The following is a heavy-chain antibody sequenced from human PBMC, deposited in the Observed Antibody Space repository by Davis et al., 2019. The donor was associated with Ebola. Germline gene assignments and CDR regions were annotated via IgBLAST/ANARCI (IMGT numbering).Heavy chain of an antibody. V-gene: IGHV3-48*03. CDR3: AREADSGGFRFDY. CDR2: ISDRGLTK. J-gene: IGHJ4*02. D-gene: IGHD5-12*01. Sequence: GESLKIPCAASGFIFGSYEMIWVRQAPGKGLEWVSYISDRGLTKYYSDSVKGRFTISRDNAENSLYLEMNSLRAEDTAIYYCAREADSGGFRFDYWGRGILVTVSS. CDR1: GFIFGSYE.